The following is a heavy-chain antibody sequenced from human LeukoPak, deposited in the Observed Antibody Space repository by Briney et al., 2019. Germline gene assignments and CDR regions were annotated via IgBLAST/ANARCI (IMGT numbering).Heavy chain of an antibody. CDR1: GFIFSSFW. V-gene: IGHV3-7*01. CDR3: ATSYDSSGCD. D-gene: IGHD3-22*01. CDR2: IKPDGSLQ. Sequence: GGALRLSCTASGFIFSSFWMAWVRQAPGKGLEWVANIKPDGSLQFYGDSVKGRFTISRDNAKNSLYLQMNNLRAEDTALYYCATSYDSSGCDWGQGTLVTVSS. J-gene: IGHJ4*02.